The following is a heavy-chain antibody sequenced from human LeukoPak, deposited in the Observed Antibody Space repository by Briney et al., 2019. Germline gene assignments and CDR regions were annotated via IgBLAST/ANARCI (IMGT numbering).Heavy chain of an antibody. CDR3: ARGTYYYDSSGRNPRLDY. D-gene: IGHD3-22*01. J-gene: IGHJ4*02. V-gene: IGHV4-39*07. CDR1: GGSISSSSYY. Sequence: PSETLSLTCTVSGGSISSSSYYWGWIRQPPGKGLEWIGSISYSGSTYYNPSLTSRVTISVDTSKNQFSLKLSSVTAADTAVYYCARGTYYYDSSGRNPRLDYWGQGTLVTVSS. CDR2: ISYSGST.